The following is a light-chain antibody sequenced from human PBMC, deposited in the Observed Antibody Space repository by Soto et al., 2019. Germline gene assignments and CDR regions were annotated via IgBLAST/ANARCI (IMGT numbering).Light chain of an antibody. CDR1: QSIRRN. V-gene: IGKV3-15*01. J-gene: IGKJ5*01. Sequence: DIQMTQSPATLFVSLGDRATISCRASQSIRRNLAGYQQKPGKDPRLLIYEASSRATGIPARFSGSGYGTEFTLTISSLQSEDFAVYYCQQYNNWTRTVGQGTQLE. CDR2: EAS. CDR3: QQYNNWTRT.